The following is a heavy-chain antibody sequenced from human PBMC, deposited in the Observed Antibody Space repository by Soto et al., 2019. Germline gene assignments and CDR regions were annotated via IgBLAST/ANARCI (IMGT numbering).Heavy chain of an antibody. CDR3: ARDMYSSDYFVKWFEP. D-gene: IGHD6-19*01. Sequence: QVRLVESGGGVVQPGRSLRLSCTASGFSFSSYAMYWFRQPPGKGLEWVAVISKDGMNKNYADSVKGRVTVSRDNANSSLDLQLNSLRGEDTAMYYCARDMYSSDYFVKWFEPWGPGTLVTVSS. CDR1: GFSFSSYA. CDR2: ISKDGMNK. V-gene: IGHV3-30*04. J-gene: IGHJ5*02.